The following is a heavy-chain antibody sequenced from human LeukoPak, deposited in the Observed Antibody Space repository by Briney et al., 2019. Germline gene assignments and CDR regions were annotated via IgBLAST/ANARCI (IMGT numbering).Heavy chain of an antibody. CDR2: INGDGSST. CDR3: ASDSTSGWYSNRPDF. CDR1: GFTFSSYW. D-gene: IGHD6-19*01. J-gene: IGHJ4*02. V-gene: IGHV3-74*01. Sequence: PGGSLRLSCAASGFTFSSYWMHWVRQAPGKGLVWVSRINGDGSSTNYADSVKGRFTISRDNAKNTLYLQMNSLRAEDTAVYHCASDSTSGWYSNRPDFWGQGTLVTVSS.